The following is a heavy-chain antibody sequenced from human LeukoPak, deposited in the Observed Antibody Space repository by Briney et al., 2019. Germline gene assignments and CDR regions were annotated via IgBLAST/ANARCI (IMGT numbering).Heavy chain of an antibody. CDR1: GFTFTNYW. D-gene: IGHD5-12*01. J-gene: IGHJ3*01. V-gene: IGHV3-74*01. CDR3: ARGGYSHAYDV. Sequence: GGSLRLSCSASGFTFTNYWMPWFRQAPGKGLLWVSRVNNDGADTIYADSVRGRFTVSRDNAKNTLYLSVNSLSAEDTAVYYCARGGYSHAYDVWGQGTVVTVSS. CDR2: VNNDGADT.